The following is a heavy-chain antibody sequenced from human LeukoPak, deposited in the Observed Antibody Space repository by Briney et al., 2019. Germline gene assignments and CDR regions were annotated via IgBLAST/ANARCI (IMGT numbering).Heavy chain of an antibody. CDR2: ISPSGGIT. Sequence: GGSLRLSCAASGFTFSSHGMNWVRQAPGKGLEWVSGISPSGGITYYTDSVKGRFTISRDNSKNTVSLQMNSLRAEDTAVYYCAISGSHTLHDAFDIWGQGTMVTVSS. CDR1: GFTFSSHG. J-gene: IGHJ3*02. V-gene: IGHV3-23*01. CDR3: AISGSHTLHDAFDI. D-gene: IGHD1-26*01.